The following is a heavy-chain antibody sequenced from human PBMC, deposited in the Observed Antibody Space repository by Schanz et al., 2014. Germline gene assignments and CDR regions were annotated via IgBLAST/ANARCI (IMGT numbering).Heavy chain of an antibody. V-gene: IGHV1-2*06. CDR1: GYTFTGYY. CDR3: ARDGHSSIWDSYYFYGLDV. Sequence: QVHLVQSGAEVKEPGSSVKVSCKTSGYTFTGYYIHWVRQAPGQGLEWMGRISPKSGGTNYAENFQGRVNMTKDTSTSTVYMELSRLTSDDTALYYCARDGHSSIWDSYYFYGLDVWGQGTTVTVSS. J-gene: IGHJ6*02. D-gene: IGHD6-13*01. CDR2: ISPKSGGT.